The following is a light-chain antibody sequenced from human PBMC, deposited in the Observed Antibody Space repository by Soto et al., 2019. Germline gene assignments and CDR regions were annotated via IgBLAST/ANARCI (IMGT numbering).Light chain of an antibody. V-gene: IGKV3-20*01. CDR2: AAS. CDR3: QQYGSSGT. Sequence: EIVMTQSPATPSVSPGERATPSCRASQSVSILLAWYQQTPGQAPRLLIYAASSRATGIPDRFSGSGSGTDFTLTISRLEPEDFAVYYCQQYGSSGTFGQGTKVDIK. J-gene: IGKJ1*01. CDR1: QSVSIL.